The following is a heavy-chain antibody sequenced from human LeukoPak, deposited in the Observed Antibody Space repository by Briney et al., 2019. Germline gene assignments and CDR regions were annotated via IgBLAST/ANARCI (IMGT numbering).Heavy chain of an antibody. CDR3: ARDLEGYHYGSGNYPQ. J-gene: IGHJ4*02. Sequence: ASVKVSCKASGYTFTGYYIHWLRQAPGQGLEWMGFINPNSGGTNYAQRFQGRVTMTRDTSISTAYMELSSLTSDDTAVYYCARDLEGYHYGSGNYPQWGQGTLITVSS. D-gene: IGHD3-10*01. CDR2: INPNSGGT. V-gene: IGHV1-2*02. CDR1: GYTFTGYY.